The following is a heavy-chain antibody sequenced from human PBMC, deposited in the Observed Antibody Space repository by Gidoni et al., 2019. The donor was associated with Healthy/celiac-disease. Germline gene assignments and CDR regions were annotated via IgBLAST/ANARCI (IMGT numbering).Heavy chain of an antibody. CDR2: ISYDGSNK. CDR1: GFTFSSYA. D-gene: IGHD3-10*01. J-gene: IGHJ4*02. V-gene: IGHV3-30-3*01. CDR3: ARDQHEVRGVIITHLFDY. Sequence: QVQRVESGGGVVQPGRSLRISCAASGFTFSSYAMHWVRQAPGKGLEWVAVISYDGSNKYYADSVKGRFTISRDNSKNTLYLQMNSLRAEDTAVYYCARDQHEVRGVIITHLFDYWGQGTLVTVSS.